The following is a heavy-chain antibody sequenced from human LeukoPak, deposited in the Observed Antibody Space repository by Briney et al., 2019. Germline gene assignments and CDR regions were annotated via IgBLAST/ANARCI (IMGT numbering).Heavy chain of an antibody. CDR1: GGSISSYY. D-gene: IGHD3-10*01. V-gene: IGHV4-59*01. J-gene: IGHJ4*02. Sequence: PSETLSLTCTVSGGSISSYYWSWIRQPPGKGLEWIGYIYYTGSTNYNPSLKSRVTISVDTSKNQFSLKLSSVTSADTAVYYCARALYGSGVFDSWGQGTLVTVSS. CDR2: IYYTGST. CDR3: ARALYGSGVFDS.